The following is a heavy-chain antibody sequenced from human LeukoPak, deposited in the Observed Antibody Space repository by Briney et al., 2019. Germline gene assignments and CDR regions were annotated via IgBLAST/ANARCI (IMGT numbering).Heavy chain of an antibody. D-gene: IGHD4-17*01. J-gene: IGHJ4*02. V-gene: IGHV3-21*04. CDR1: GFTFSSYS. Sequence: GGSLRLPCAVSGFTFSSYSMSWVRQAPGKGLEWVSSISSSGTYKYYADSVKGRFTISRDNSKNTLYLQMNSLRAEDTAVYYCAKVSHYGEGGYFDYWGQGTLVTVSS. CDR2: ISSSGTYK. CDR3: AKVSHYGEGGYFDY.